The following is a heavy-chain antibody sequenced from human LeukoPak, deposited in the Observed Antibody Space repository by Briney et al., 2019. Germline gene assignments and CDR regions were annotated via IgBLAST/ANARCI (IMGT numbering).Heavy chain of an antibody. CDR3: ARDELWFGESNFDY. CDR1: GYTFTSYA. CDR2: INAGNGNT. Sequence: ASVKVSCKASGYTFTSYAMHWVRQAPGQRLEWMGWINAGNGNTKYSQKFQGRVTITRDTSASTAYMELSSLRSEDTAVYYCARDELWFGESNFDYWGHGTLVTVSS. V-gene: IGHV1-3*01. J-gene: IGHJ4*01. D-gene: IGHD3-10*01.